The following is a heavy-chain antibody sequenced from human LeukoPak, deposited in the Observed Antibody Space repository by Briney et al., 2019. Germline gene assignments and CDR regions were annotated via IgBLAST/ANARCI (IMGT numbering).Heavy chain of an antibody. Sequence: QPGGSLRLSCAASGFTFSSYWMHWVRQAPGKGLEWVSSISGSNDNTYYADSVKDRFTISRDNSKNTLSPQMNSLRAEDTAVYYCAKGRGTTVTSAANYWGQGTLVTVSS. V-gene: IGHV3-23*01. CDR3: AKGRGTTVTSAANY. D-gene: IGHD4-17*01. CDR1: GFTFSSYW. J-gene: IGHJ4*02. CDR2: ISGSNDNT.